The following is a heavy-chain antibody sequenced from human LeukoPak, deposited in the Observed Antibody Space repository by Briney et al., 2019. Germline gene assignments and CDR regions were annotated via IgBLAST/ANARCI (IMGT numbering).Heavy chain of an antibody. CDR2: ISSSGSTK. CDR3: ARASWIQLWFAWDY. CDR1: GFTFSSYE. V-gene: IGHV3-48*03. D-gene: IGHD5-18*01. J-gene: IGHJ4*02. Sequence: GGSLRLSCAASGFTFSSYEMNWVRQAPGKGLEWVSYISSSGSTKYYADSVKGRFTISRDNAKNSLYLQMNSLRAEDTAVYYCARASWIQLWFAWDYWGQGTLVTVSS.